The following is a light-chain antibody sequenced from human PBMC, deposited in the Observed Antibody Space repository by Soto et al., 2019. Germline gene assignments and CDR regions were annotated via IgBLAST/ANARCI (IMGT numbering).Light chain of an antibody. J-gene: IGLJ1*01. CDR3: CSYAGTVAYV. CDR1: GSDVGAYNL. V-gene: IGLV2-23*02. CDR2: EVN. Sequence: QSVLTQPASVSGSPGQSITISCAGTGSDVGAYNLVSWYQQHPGKAPKLIIFEVNTRPSGISNRFSGSKSGDTASLTISWLQAEDEADYFCCSYAGTVAYVFGTGTKVTVL.